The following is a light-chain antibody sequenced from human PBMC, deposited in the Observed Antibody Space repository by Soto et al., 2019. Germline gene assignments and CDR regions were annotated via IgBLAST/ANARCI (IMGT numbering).Light chain of an antibody. CDR3: ISCTTGNTVV. CDR1: SSDVGGYNF. J-gene: IGLJ3*02. Sequence: QSALTQPASVSGSPGQSITISCTGTSSDVGGYNFVSWYQQHPGKAPKLIIYSVTNRPSGVSNRFSGSKSGNTASLTISGLQAEDEADYYCISCTTGNTVVFGGGTKVTVL. V-gene: IGLV2-14*01. CDR2: SVT.